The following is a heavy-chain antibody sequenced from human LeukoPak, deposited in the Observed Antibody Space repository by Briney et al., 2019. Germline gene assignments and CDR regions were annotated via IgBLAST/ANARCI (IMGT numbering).Heavy chain of an antibody. CDR2: ISGSGGST. D-gene: IGHD4-17*01. CDR3: AKGTYYGDFLGSRLEPAFDI. Sequence: GGSLRLSCAASGFTLSSYAMSWVRQAPGKGLEWVSAISGSGGSTYYADSVKGRFTISRDNSKNTLYLQMNSLRAEDTAVYYCAKGTYYGDFLGSRLEPAFDIWGQGTMVTVSS. J-gene: IGHJ3*02. V-gene: IGHV3-23*01. CDR1: GFTLSSYA.